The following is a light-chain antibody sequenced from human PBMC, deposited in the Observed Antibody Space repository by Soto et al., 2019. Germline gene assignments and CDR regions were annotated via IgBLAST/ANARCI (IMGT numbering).Light chain of an antibody. J-gene: IGKJ4*01. CDR1: QSVSSN. CDR3: QQRSNWPPLT. V-gene: IGKV3-15*01. CDR2: GAS. Sequence: EIVMTQSASTLSVSSGERATLSWRASQSVSSNLGWNQEKPVQAPRLLIHGASTRATGIPARFSGSGSATEFTPTISSLQSEDFAVYYCQQRSNWPPLTFGGGTKVDIK.